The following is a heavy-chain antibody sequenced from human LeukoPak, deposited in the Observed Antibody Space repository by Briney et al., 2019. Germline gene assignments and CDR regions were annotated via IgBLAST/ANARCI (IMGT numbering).Heavy chain of an antibody. Sequence: GASVKVSCKASGYTFTSYYMHWVRQAPGQGLEWMGIINPSGGSTSYAQKFQGRVTMTRNTSISTAYMELSSLRSEDTAVYYCARGGSSGWRGVFFDYWGQGTLVTVSS. D-gene: IGHD6-19*01. CDR2: INPSGGST. CDR3: ARGGSSGWRGVFFDY. V-gene: IGHV1-46*01. CDR1: GYTFTSYY. J-gene: IGHJ4*02.